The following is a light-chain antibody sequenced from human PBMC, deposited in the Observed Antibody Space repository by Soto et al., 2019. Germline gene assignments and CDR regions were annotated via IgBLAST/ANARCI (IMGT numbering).Light chain of an antibody. V-gene: IGKV1-5*03. CDR1: QSISSW. Sequence: DIQMTQSPSTLSASVGDRVTITCRASQSISSWLAWYQQKPGKAPKLLIYKASSLESGVPSRFSGSGSGTEFTLTISSLQPDDFAPYYCQQYNSYSLFTFGPGTKVD. CDR3: QQYNSYSLFT. CDR2: KAS. J-gene: IGKJ3*01.